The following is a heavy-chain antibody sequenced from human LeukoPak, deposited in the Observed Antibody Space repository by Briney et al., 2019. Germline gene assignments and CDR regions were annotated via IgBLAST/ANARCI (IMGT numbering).Heavy chain of an antibody. D-gene: IGHD6-19*01. Sequence: GGSLRLSCAGSGFTFSSYSMNWVRQAPGKGLEWVSAISGSSGSTYYADSVKGRFTISRDNSKNTLYLQMNSLRAEDTAVYYCAKDSLAGDFDYWGQGTLVTVSS. J-gene: IGHJ4*02. CDR1: GFTFSSYS. CDR3: AKDSLAGDFDY. V-gene: IGHV3-23*01. CDR2: ISGSSGST.